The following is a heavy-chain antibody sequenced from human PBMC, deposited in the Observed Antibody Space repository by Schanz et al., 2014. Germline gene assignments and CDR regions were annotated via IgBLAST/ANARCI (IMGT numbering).Heavy chain of an antibody. CDR2: IKQDESER. J-gene: IGHJ3*02. CDR1: GFSFSDYW. D-gene: IGHD4-4*01. V-gene: IGHV3-7*03. Sequence: EVQLVESEGGLVQPGGSLRLSCEGSGFSFSDYWMGWVRQAPGKGLEWVANIKQDESERSYVDSVKGRFTISRDNAKNTLYLQMTSLRAEDTAVYYCAREGTTFDAFTIWGQGTKVTVSS. CDR3: AREGTTFDAFTI.